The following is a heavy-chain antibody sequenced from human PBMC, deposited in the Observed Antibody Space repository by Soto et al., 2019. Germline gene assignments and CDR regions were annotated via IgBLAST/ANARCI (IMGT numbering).Heavy chain of an antibody. CDR3: AKSAGGYCSTTTCAGNFGDFVL. D-gene: IGHD2-2*01. CDR2: ISGGGDST. CDR1: GFTFSSCA. V-gene: IGHV3-23*01. Sequence: EVQLLESGGGLVQPGGSLRLSCAASGFTFSSCAMTWVRQAPGKGLEWVSGISGGGDSTFYADSVKGRFTISRDNSRSTLYLQMSSLRADDTAVYYCAKSAGGYCSTTTCAGNFGDFVLWGRGTLVTVSS. J-gene: IGHJ2*01.